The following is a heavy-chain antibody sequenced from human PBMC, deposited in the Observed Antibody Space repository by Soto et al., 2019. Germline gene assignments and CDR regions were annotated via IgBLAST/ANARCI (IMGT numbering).Heavy chain of an antibody. D-gene: IGHD4-17*01. V-gene: IGHV3-30*18. CDR3: AKDGDYGGNSFPDY. CDR2: ISYDGSNK. Sequence: GGSLRLSCAASGFTFSSYGMHWVRQAPGKGLEWVAVISYDGSNKYYADSVKGRFTISRDNSKNTLYLQMNSLRAEDTAVYYCAKDGDYGGNSFPDYWGQGTLVTVSS. J-gene: IGHJ4*02. CDR1: GFTFSSYG.